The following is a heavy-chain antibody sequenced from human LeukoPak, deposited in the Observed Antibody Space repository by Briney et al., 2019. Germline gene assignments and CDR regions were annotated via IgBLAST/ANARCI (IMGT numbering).Heavy chain of an antibody. CDR3: ARTPKRFGELYQSADY. CDR2: ISAYNGNA. D-gene: IGHD3-10*01. J-gene: IGHJ4*02. Sequence: ASVKVSCKASGYTFTNHGITWVRQAPGQGLEWMGWISAYNGNADYAQSFQGRVTTTTDTSTSTAYMELRSLRSDDTGVYYCARTPKRFGELYQSADYWGQGTLVTVSS. CDR1: GYTFTNHG. V-gene: IGHV1-18*01.